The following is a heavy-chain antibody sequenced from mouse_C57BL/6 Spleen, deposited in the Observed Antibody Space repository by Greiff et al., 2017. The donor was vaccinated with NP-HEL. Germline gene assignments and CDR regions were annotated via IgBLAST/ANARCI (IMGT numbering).Heavy chain of an antibody. Sequence: QVHVKQPGTELVKPGASVKLSCKASGYTFTSYWMHWVKQRPGQGLEWIGNINPSNGGTNYNEKFKSKATLTVDKSSSTAYMQLSSLTSEDSAVYYCARGGPYGNPYGLWYFDVWGTGTTVTVSS. CDR1: GYTFTSYW. D-gene: IGHD2-1*01. CDR3: ARGGPYGNPYGLWYFDV. V-gene: IGHV1-53*01. CDR2: INPSNGGT. J-gene: IGHJ1*03.